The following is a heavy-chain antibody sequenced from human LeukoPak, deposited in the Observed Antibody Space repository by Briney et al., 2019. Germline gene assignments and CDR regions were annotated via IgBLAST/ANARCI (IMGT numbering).Heavy chain of an antibody. CDR1: GFTVSSNY. J-gene: IGHJ6*02. CDR2: IYSGGST. Sequence: PGGSLRLSCAASGFTVSSNYMSWVRQAPGKGLEWVSVIYSGGSTYYADSVKGRFTISRDNSKNTLYLQMNSLRAEDTAVYYCAKDLFTWGGYGMDVWGQGTTVTVSS. CDR3: AKDLFTWGGYGMDV. V-gene: IGHV3-53*01. D-gene: IGHD2-21*01.